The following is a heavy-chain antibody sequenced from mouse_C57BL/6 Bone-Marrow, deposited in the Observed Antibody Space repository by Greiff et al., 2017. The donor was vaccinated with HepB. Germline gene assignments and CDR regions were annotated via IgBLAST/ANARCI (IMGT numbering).Heavy chain of an antibody. Sequence: SGAELVRPGASVKLSCPASGFNIKDDYLHWVKQRPEQGLEWIGWIDPENGDTESASKFQGKATITADTSSNTAYLQLSSLTSEDTAVYYCTRYGHWGQGTTLTVSS. V-gene: IGHV14-4*01. CDR3: TRYGH. D-gene: IGHD1-2*01. J-gene: IGHJ2*01. CDR2: IDPENGDT. CDR1: GFNIKDDY.